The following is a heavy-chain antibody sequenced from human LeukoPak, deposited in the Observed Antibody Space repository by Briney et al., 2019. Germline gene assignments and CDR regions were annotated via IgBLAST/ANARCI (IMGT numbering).Heavy chain of an antibody. Sequence: ASVKVSCKASGYTFTSYDINWVRQATGQGLEWMGWMNPNSGNTGYAQKFQGRVTITRNTSISTAYMELSSLRSDDTAVYYCAVYYYGSGSHYNSDTFDIWGQGTMVTVSS. CDR3: AVYYYGSGSHYNSDTFDI. V-gene: IGHV1-8*03. J-gene: IGHJ3*02. CDR1: GYTFTSYD. CDR2: MNPNSGNT. D-gene: IGHD3-10*01.